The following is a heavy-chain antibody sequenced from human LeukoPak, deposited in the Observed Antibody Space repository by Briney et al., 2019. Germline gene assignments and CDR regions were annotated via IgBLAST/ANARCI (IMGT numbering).Heavy chain of an antibody. V-gene: IGHV4-4*07. J-gene: IGHJ3*02. Sequence: SETLSLTCTVSGGSISSYYWGWIRQPAGKGLEWIGRICTSGSTNYNPSLKSRVTMSVDTSKNQFSLKLSSVTAADTAVYYCARDQTYYDSSGYSLYAFDIWGQGTMVTVSP. CDR2: ICTSGST. CDR1: GGSISSYY. D-gene: IGHD3-22*01. CDR3: ARDQTYYDSSGYSLYAFDI.